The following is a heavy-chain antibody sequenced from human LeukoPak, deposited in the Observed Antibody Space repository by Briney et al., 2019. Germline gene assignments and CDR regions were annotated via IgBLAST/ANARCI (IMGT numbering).Heavy chain of an antibody. Sequence: GASVKVSCKVSGYALTELWILWVLQAPGKGLEWMGGFDSEDNEIIYAQKFQGRVTMTEDTPTDTAYMELSSLTSEDTAIYYCAAGAQLPIDYWGQGTLVTVSS. CDR3: AAGAQLPIDY. CDR1: GYALTELW. CDR2: FDSEDNEI. D-gene: IGHD2-2*01. V-gene: IGHV1-24*01. J-gene: IGHJ4*02.